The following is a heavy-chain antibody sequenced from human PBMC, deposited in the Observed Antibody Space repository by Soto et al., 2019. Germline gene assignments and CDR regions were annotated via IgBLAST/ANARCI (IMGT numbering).Heavy chain of an antibody. CDR1: GFTFSSYG. V-gene: IGHV3-30*18. J-gene: IGHJ6*03. D-gene: IGHD3-10*01. CDR2: ISYDGSNK. Sequence: PGGPLRLSCAASGFTFSSYGMHWVRQAPGKGLEWVAVISYDGSNKYYADSVKGRFTISRDNSKNTLYLQMNSLRAEDTAVYYCAKDQLWFGELPYYYYYYMDVWGKGTTVTVSS. CDR3: AKDQLWFGELPYYYYYYMDV.